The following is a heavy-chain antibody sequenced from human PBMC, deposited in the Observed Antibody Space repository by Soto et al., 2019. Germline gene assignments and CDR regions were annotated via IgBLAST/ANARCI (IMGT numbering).Heavy chain of an antibody. V-gene: IGHV4-39*01. J-gene: IGHJ4*02. Sequence: SETLSLTCTVSCGSISSSSYYWGWIRQPPGKGLEWIGSIYYSGSTYYNPSLKSRVTISVDTSKNQFSLKLSSVTAADTAVYYCARQTRYNWNYVDYWGQGTLVTVSS. D-gene: IGHD1-20*01. CDR2: IYYSGST. CDR3: ARQTRYNWNYVDY. CDR1: CGSISSSSYY.